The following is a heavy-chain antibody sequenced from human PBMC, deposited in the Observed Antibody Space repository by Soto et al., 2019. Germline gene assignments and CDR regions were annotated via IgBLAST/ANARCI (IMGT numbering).Heavy chain of an antibody. V-gene: IGHV3-48*01. D-gene: IGHD3-22*01. CDR2: ISGRSNTI. J-gene: IGHJ1*01. CDR3: AREDHSSGHAGTFRL. Sequence: GGSLRLSCVASGFTFSDYNMNWVRQAPGKGLEWVSFISGRSNTIYYADSVKGRFTISRENSRDTVYLEMNSLGAEDTSLYFCAREDHSSGHAGTFRLWGQGTLVTVSS. CDR1: GFTFSDYN.